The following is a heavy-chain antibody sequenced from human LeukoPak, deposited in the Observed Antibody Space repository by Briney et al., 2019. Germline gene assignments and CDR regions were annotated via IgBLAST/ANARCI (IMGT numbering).Heavy chain of an antibody. V-gene: IGHV4-39*01. D-gene: IGHD1-26*01. J-gene: IGHJ4*02. CDR2: IYYSGST. CDR3: ASLRERSYYARGFDY. CDR1: GGSIRSSSYY. Sequence: PSGTLSLTCSVSGGSIRSSSYYWGWIRQPPGKGLEWIGSIYYSGSTYYNPSLKSRVTISVDTSKNQFSLKLSSVTAANTAVYYCASLRERSYYARGFDYWGQGTLVTASS.